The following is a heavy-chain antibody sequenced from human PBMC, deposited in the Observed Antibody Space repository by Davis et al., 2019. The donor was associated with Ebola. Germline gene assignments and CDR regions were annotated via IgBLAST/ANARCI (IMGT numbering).Heavy chain of an antibody. J-gene: IGHJ4*02. V-gene: IGHV3-74*01. Sequence: GESLKISCAASGFTFSSSWMHWVRQAPGKGLVWVSLINNDGSITTYADSVKGRFTISRDNAKSTLYLQMNSLTAEDTAVYYCVRTTYGAPEYWGQGTLVTVSS. CDR3: VRTTYGAPEY. CDR2: INNDGSIT. D-gene: IGHD4-17*01. CDR1: GFTFSSSW.